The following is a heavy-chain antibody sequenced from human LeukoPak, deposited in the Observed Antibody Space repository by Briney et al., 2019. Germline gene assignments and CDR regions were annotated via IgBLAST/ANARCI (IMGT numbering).Heavy chain of an antibody. CDR1: GFTFGDYA. CDR3: TRDRGAYNLYDY. J-gene: IGHJ4*02. V-gene: IGHV3-49*03. CDR2: IRSKAYGETA. Sequence: GGSLRLSCTASGFTFGDYAMSWIRQAPGEGLEWVGFIRSKAYGETADYAASVKGRFTISRDDSKAIAYLQMNSLKTEDTAVYHCTRDRGAYNLYDYWGQGTLVTVSS. D-gene: IGHD1-1*01.